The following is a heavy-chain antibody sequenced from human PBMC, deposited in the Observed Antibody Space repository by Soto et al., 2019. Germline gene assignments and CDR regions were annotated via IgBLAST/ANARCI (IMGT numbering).Heavy chain of an antibody. CDR3: ARGGGVVGATVYYFDY. CDR2: ISYDGSNK. Sequence: QVQLVESGGGVVQPGRSLRLSCAASGFTFSSYAMHWVRQAPGKGLEWVAVISYDGSNKYYADSVKGRFTISRDNSKNKLYLQMNSLRAEDTAVYYCARGGGVVGATVYYFDYWGQGTLVTVSS. V-gene: IGHV3-30-3*01. D-gene: IGHD1-26*01. CDR1: GFTFSSYA. J-gene: IGHJ4*02.